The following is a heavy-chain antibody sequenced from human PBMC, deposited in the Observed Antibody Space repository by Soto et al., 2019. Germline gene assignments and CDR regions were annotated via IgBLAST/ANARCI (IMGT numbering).Heavy chain of an antibody. J-gene: IGHJ5*02. D-gene: IGHD3-16*02. CDR2: IYYSGST. Sequence: QVQLQESGPGLVKPSQTLSLTCTVSGGSISSGGYYWSWIRQHPGKGLEWIGYIYYSGSTYYNPSLKSRVTISVDTSKNQFSLKLSSVTAADTAVYYCARGAYDYVWGSYRYCWFDPWGQGTLVTVSS. V-gene: IGHV4-31*03. CDR1: GGSISSGGYY. CDR3: ARGAYDYVWGSYRYCWFDP.